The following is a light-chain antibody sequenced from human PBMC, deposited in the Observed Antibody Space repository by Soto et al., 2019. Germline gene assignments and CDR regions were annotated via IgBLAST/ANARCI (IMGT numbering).Light chain of an antibody. J-gene: IGKJ5*01. CDR3: QQYNSWPPIT. CDR1: QSVTGN. Sequence: EIVLTQSPGTLSLSPGERATLSRGASQSVTGNYLAWYQQKPGQAPRLLIYDASTRATGIPDRFSGGGSGTEFTPTISSLQSEDFVVYYCQQYNSWPPITFGQGTRLEIK. CDR2: DAS. V-gene: IGKV3-15*01.